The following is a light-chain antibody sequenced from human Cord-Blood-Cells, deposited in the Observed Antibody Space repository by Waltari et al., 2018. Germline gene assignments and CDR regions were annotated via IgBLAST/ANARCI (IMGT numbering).Light chain of an antibody. Sequence: QSPLPHPPSVSGSPGPSNTIPRPGPTTAVGGYNYVPWYRQHPGKAPKLMIYDVSNRPSGVSNRFSGSKSGNTASLTISGLQAEDEADYYCSSYTSSSTLVFGGGTKLTVL. V-gene: IGLV2-14*01. CDR1: TTAVGGYNY. J-gene: IGLJ2*01. CDR3: SSYTSSSTLV. CDR2: DVS.